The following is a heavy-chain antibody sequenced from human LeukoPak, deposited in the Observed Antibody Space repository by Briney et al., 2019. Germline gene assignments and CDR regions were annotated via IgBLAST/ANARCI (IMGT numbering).Heavy chain of an antibody. CDR1: GGSISSYY. J-gene: IGHJ4*02. D-gene: IGHD1-26*01. Sequence: SETLSLTCTVSGGSISSYYGTWIRQPPGKGLEWIGYLDYSGSTNYNPSLKSRVTISVDTSKNQFSLKVSSVTADDTAVYYCARAKKVGATSMVDYWGQGTLVTVSS. CDR3: ARAKKVGATSMVDY. V-gene: IGHV4-59*01. CDR2: LDYSGST.